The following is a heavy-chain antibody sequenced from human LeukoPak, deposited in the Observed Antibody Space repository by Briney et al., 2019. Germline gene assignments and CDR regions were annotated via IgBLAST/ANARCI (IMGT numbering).Heavy chain of an antibody. CDR3: ATSYSSSSWGIFGY. CDR2: ISGNGGST. J-gene: IGHJ4*02. Sequence: GGSLRLSCAASGFTFSSYAMSWVRQAPGKGLEWVSTISGNGGSTYYADSVRGRFTISRDNSKNTLYLQMNSLRAEDTAVYYCATSYSSSSWGIFGYWGQGTLVTVSS. CDR1: GFTFSSYA. D-gene: IGHD6-6*01. V-gene: IGHV3-23*01.